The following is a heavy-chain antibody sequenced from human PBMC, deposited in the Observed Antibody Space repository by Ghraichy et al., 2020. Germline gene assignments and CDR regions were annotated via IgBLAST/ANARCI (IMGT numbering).Heavy chain of an antibody. CDR2: SSGDNTDI. Sequence: ASVKVSCKALGYIFNNYGISWVRQGPGQGLEWMGWSSGDNTDINYAQNFQGRVTMTTDTSTNTAYMELTSLTFYDTAVYYCGGSPAQKLSSGWYDNFYYWGQGTLVTVSS. J-gene: IGHJ4*02. CDR3: GGSPAQKLSSGWYDNFYY. CDR1: GYIFNNYG. D-gene: IGHD6-19*01. V-gene: IGHV1-18*01.